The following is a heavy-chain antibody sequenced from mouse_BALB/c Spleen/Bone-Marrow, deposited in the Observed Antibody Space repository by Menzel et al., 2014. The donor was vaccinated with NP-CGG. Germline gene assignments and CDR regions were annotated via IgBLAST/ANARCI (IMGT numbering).Heavy chain of an antibody. CDR1: GFTFSTYA. Sequence: EVKVEESGGGLVKSGGSLKLSCAASGFTFSTYAMSWVRQTPEKRLEWVATISSGGTYTYFPDSVKGRFTISRDNAKNTLYLQMSSLTSEDTAMFYCAGSGGEYALDYWGQGTSVTVSS. V-gene: IGHV5-9-1*01. CDR2: ISSGGTYT. CDR3: AGSGGEYALDY. J-gene: IGHJ4*01.